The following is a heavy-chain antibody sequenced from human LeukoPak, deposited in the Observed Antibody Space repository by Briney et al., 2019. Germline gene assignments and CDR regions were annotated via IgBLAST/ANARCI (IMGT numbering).Heavy chain of an antibody. Sequence: PRGSLRLSFSASGFTLSSYWMSWVRQGPGKGREWLANIKQDGSERYYVDPVKGRFTISRDNGKNSLYVQMNNLRAEDTSVYYCARSNRRGLINGFRYYFNYWGQGTLVTVSS. CDR3: ARSNRRGLINGFRYYFNY. CDR2: IKQDGSER. CDR1: GFTLSSYW. V-gene: IGHV3-7*01. J-gene: IGHJ4*02. D-gene: IGHD3-10*01.